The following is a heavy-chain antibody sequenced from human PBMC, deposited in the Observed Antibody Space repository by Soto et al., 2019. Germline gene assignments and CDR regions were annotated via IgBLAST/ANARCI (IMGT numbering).Heavy chain of an antibody. V-gene: IGHV1-69*13. Sequence: GASVKVSFKASGGTFSSYAISWVRQAPGQGLEWMGGIIPIFGTANYAQKFQGRVTITADESASTAYMELSSLRSEDTAVYYCARVPDRGYSSYSEFWFDPWGQGTLVTVSS. CDR1: GGTFSSYA. CDR2: IIPIFGTA. CDR3: ARVPDRGYSSYSEFWFDP. D-gene: IGHD5-18*01. J-gene: IGHJ5*02.